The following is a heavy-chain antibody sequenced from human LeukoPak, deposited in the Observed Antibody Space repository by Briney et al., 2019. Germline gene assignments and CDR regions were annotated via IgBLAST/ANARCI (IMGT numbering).Heavy chain of an antibody. V-gene: IGHV4-59*01. CDR3: ARGYCSGGSCYVPDNWFDP. CDR2: IYYSGST. Sequence: SETLSLTCTVSGGSISSYCWSWIRQPPGKGLEWIWYIYYSGSTNYNPSLKSRVTISVDTSKNQFSLKLSSVTAADTAVYYCARGYCSGGSCYVPDNWFDPWGQGTLVTVSS. CDR1: GGSISSYC. J-gene: IGHJ5*02. D-gene: IGHD2-15*01.